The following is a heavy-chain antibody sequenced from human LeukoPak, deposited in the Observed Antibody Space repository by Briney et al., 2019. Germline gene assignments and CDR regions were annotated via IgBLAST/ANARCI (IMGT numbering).Heavy chain of an antibody. CDR1: GDSTSSYY. Sequence: SETLSLTRTVSGDSTSSYYWSWIRQPAGKGLEWIGRISTSGTTNYIPSLKSRVTMSVDTSKNQFSLKLSSVTAADTAVYFCARGRETYYYYYYMDVWGKGTTVTVSS. V-gene: IGHV4-4*07. J-gene: IGHJ6*03. CDR3: ARGRETYYYYYYMDV. CDR2: ISTSGTT.